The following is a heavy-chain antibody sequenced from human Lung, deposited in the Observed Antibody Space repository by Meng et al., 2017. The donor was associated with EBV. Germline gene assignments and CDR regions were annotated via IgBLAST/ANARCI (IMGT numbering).Heavy chain of an antibody. D-gene: IGHD2-15*01. Sequence: SRQRLVKPSKTLSLTCTVYAGSISRGGYYWSWIRQPPGKGLEWIGYIYYSGSTYYNPSLKSRVTISVDTSKNQFSLKLSSVTAADTAVYYCAREWCSGGSCYPDYWGQGTLVTVSS. CDR2: IYYSGST. V-gene: IGHV4-30-4*01. CDR1: AGSISRGGYY. CDR3: AREWCSGGSCYPDY. J-gene: IGHJ4*02.